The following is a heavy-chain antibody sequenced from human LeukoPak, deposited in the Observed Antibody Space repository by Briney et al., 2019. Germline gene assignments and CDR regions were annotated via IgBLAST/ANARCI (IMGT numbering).Heavy chain of an antibody. V-gene: IGHV4-31*03. J-gene: IGHJ4*02. CDR3: ARLTTVTTFDY. D-gene: IGHD4-17*01. CDR2: IYYSGST. CDR1: GGSISSGGYY. Sequence: PSETLSLTCTVPGGSISSGGYYWSWIRQHPGKGLEWIGYIYYSGSTYYNPSLKSRVTISVDTSKNQFSLKLSSVTAADTAVYYCARLTTVTTFDYWGQGTLVTVSS.